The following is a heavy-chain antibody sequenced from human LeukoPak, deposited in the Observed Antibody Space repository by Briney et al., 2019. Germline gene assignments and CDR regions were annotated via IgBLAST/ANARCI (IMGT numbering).Heavy chain of an antibody. V-gene: IGHV1-24*01. CDR2: FDPEDGET. J-gene: IGHJ4*02. CDR1: GYTLTELS. D-gene: IGHD6-19*01. Sequence: ASVKVSCKVSGYTLTELSMHWVRQAPGKGLEWMGGFDPEDGETIYAQKFQGRVTMTEDTSTDTAYMELSSLRSEDTAVYHCATDRGAVAGTFSFDYWGQGTLVTVSS. CDR3: ATDRGAVAGTFSFDY.